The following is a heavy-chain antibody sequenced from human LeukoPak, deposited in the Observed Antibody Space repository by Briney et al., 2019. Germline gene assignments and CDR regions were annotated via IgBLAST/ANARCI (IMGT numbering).Heavy chain of an antibody. D-gene: IGHD1-7*01. CDR3: ARDVPGTPPFHY. Sequence: ASVKVSCKSSAYVFSNYGISWVRHAPGQGLEWRGWISAKKGDTNYIQKFRGRVTMTTATSTTTASIELWSLTSDDTAVYYCARDVPGTPPFHYWGQGTLVTVSP. J-gene: IGHJ4*02. CDR2: ISAKKGDT. CDR1: AYVFSNYG. V-gene: IGHV1-18*01.